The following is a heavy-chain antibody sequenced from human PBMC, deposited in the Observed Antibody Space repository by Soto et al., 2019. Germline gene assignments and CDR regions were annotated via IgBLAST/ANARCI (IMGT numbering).Heavy chain of an antibody. CDR3: ARRLAGSYGQIDY. D-gene: IGHD1-26*01. Sequence: QVQLQESGPGLVKPSETLSLTCTVSGASISDHYWNWIRQPPGKRLEWIGYIYYVGSTNHNPSLKSRVTISVDTSRNQFSLRLSSMTAADTAVYYCARRLAGSYGQIDYWGQGTLVTVSS. CDR2: IYYVGST. J-gene: IGHJ4*02. CDR1: GASISDHY. V-gene: IGHV4-59*08.